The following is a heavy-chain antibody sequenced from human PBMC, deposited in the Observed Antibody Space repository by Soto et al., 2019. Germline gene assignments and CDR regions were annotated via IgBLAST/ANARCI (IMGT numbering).Heavy chain of an antibody. CDR1: GYTFTGYY. J-gene: IGHJ6*02. CDR3: ARDGSYSYAKYYYYGMDV. V-gene: IGHV1-2*04. CDR2: INPNSGGT. D-gene: IGHD5-18*01. Sequence: ASVKVSCKASGYTFTGYYMHWVRQAPGQGLEWMGWINPNSGGTNYAQKFQGWVTMTRDTSISTAYMELSRLRSDDTAVYYCARDGSYSYAKYYYYGMDVWGQGTTVTVSS.